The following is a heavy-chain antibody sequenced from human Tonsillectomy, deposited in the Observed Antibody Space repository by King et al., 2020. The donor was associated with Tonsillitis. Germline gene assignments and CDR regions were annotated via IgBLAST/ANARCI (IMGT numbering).Heavy chain of an antibody. Sequence: VQLVESGGGLVQPGGSLRLSCAASGFTFSTYTMSWVRQAPGKGLEWVSAISGRGVSKYYADSVKGRFTISRDNSKNTLSVQMDSLRAEYTAVYYCAKVSGTMIRVVIIPPYFFVYWGQGPLVTVSS. J-gene: IGHJ4*02. CDR3: AKVSGTMIRVVIIPPYFFVY. CDR1: GFTFSTYT. D-gene: IGHD3-10*01. V-gene: IGHV3-23*04. CDR2: ISGRGVSK.